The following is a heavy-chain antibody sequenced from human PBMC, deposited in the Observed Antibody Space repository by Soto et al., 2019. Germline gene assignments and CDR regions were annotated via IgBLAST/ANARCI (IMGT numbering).Heavy chain of an antibody. CDR3: AKGRGRAAADY. D-gene: IGHD6-13*01. CDR2: ISYDGSNK. Sequence: PGGSLRLSCAASGFTFSSYGMHWFRQAPGKGLEWVAVISYDGSNKYYADSVKGRFTISRDNSKNTLYLQMNSLRAEDTAVYYCAKGRGRAAADYWGQGTLVTVSS. CDR1: GFTFSSYG. J-gene: IGHJ4*02. V-gene: IGHV3-30*18.